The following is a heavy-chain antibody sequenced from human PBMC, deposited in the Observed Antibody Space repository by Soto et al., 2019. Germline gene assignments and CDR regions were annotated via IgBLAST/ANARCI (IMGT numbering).Heavy chain of an antibody. CDR3: ARDSGITIFGVVTMDAFDI. V-gene: IGHV3-33*01. CDR2: IWYDVSNK. D-gene: IGHD3-3*01. CDR1: GFTFSSYG. J-gene: IGHJ3*02. Sequence: QVQLVESGGGVVQPGRSLRLSCAASGFTFSSYGMHWVRQAPGKGLEWVAVIWYDVSNKYYADSVKGRFTISRDNSKNTLYLQMNSVRAEDTAVYYCARDSGITIFGVVTMDAFDIWGQGTMVTVSS.